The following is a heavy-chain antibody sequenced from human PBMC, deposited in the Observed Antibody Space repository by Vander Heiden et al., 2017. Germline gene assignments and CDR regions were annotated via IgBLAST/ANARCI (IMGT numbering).Heavy chain of an antibody. CDR2: INHSGST. J-gene: IGHJ6*02. D-gene: IGHD3-9*01. CDR1: GGSFSGYY. Sequence: GGSFSGYYWSWIRQPPGKGLEWIGEINHSGSTNYNPSLKSRVTISVDTSKNQFSLKLSSVTAAETAVYYCATADWALDYYYYGMDVWGQGTTVTVYS. V-gene: IGHV4-34*01. CDR3: ATADWALDYYYYGMDV.